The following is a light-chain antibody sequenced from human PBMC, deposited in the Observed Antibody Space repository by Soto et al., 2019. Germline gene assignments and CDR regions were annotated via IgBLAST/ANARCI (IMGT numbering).Light chain of an antibody. Sequence: QSVLTQPPSASGTPGQRVTISCSGSSSNIGSHYVYWYQQLPGTAPKLLIYSNDQRPSGVPDRFSGSKSGTSVSLAISGLRSEDEADYYCAAWDDSLSGWVFGGGNKLTVL. CDR3: AAWDDSLSGWV. CDR2: SND. CDR1: SSNIGSHY. V-gene: IGLV1-47*02. J-gene: IGLJ3*02.